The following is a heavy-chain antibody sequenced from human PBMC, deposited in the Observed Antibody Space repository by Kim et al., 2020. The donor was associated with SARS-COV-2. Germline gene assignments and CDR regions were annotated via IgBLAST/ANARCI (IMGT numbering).Heavy chain of an antibody. CDR2: INTNTGNP. J-gene: IGHJ6*02. V-gene: IGHV7-4-1*02. Sequence: ASVKVSCKASGYTFTSYAMNWVRQAPGQGLEWMGWINTNTGNPTYAQGFTGRFVFSLDTSVSTAYLQISSLKAEDTAVYYCAIPTRGGRRVQLERLRLDYYYYGRDGWGQGPTVPLPS. CDR3: AIPTRGGRRVQLERLRLDYYYYGRDG. CDR1: GYTFTSYA. D-gene: IGHD1-1*01.